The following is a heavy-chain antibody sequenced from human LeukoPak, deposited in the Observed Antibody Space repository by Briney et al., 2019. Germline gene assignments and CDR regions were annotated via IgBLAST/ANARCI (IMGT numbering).Heavy chain of an antibody. V-gene: IGHV4-39*01. Sequence: SETLSLTCTVSGGSISSSSYYWGWIRQPPGKGLEWIGSIYYSGSTYYNPSLKSRVTISVDTSKNQFSLKLSSVTAADTAVYYCARHCDLYSSSWFDYWGQGTLVTVPS. J-gene: IGHJ4*02. CDR1: GGSISSSSYY. CDR2: IYYSGST. CDR3: ARHCDLYSSSWFDY. D-gene: IGHD6-13*01.